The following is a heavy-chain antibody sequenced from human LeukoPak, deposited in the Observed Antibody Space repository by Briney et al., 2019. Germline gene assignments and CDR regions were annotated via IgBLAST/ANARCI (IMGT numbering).Heavy chain of an antibody. V-gene: IGHV3-7*01. CDR3: ARTSITIFGGEASFFDY. J-gene: IGHJ4*02. CDR2: IKQDGSEK. Sequence: GGSLRLSCAASGFTFSSYWMSWVRQAPGKGLEWVANIKQDGSEKYYVDSVKGRFTIFRDNAKNSLYLQMNSLRAEDTAVYYCARTSITIFGGEASFFDYWGQGTLVTVSS. CDR1: GFTFSSYW. D-gene: IGHD3-3*01.